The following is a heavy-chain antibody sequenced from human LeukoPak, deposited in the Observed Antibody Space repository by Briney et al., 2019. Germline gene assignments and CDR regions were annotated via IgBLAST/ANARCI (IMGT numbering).Heavy chain of an antibody. CDR2: IGYTGDST. CDR1: GFTFSSYA. Sequence: GGSLRLSCAVSGFTFSSYAMNWVRQAPGKGLEWVSGIGYTGDSTFDADSVKGRFTVSRDSSKNTLFLHMNSLRAEDTALYYCAKSPTVDAAFDIWGQGTMVTVSS. D-gene: IGHD4-23*01. CDR3: AKSPTVDAAFDI. V-gene: IGHV3-23*01. J-gene: IGHJ3*02.